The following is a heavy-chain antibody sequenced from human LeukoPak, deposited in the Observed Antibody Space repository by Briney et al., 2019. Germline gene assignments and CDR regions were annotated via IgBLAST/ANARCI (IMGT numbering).Heavy chain of an antibody. CDR1: GGTFSSYA. CDR2: VIPIFGTA. Sequence: SVKVSCKASGGTFSSYAISWVRQAPGQGLEWMGGVIPIFGTANYAQKFQGRVTITADESTSTAYMELSSLRSEDTAVYYCASRAGRYYFDYWGQGTLVTVSS. CDR3: ASRAGRYYFDY. J-gene: IGHJ4*02. D-gene: IGHD1-26*01. V-gene: IGHV1-69*13.